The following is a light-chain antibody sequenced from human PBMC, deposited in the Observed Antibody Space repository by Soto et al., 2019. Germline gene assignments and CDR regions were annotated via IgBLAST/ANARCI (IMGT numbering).Light chain of an antibody. V-gene: IGKV1-39*01. J-gene: IGKJ4*01. CDR2: AAS. CDR1: QSISDN. Sequence: DIQMTQSPSSLSASVGDRVTITCRASQSISDNLNWYQHKPGTAPNLLIYAASSLQSGVPSRFSGSGSGTDFTLTISSLQPEDFVTYYCQQSFGTPPTFGGGTKVESK. CDR3: QQSFGTPPT.